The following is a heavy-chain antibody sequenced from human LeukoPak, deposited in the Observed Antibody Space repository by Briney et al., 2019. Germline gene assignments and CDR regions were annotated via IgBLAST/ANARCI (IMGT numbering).Heavy chain of an antibody. J-gene: IGHJ4*02. D-gene: IGHD5-18*01. CDR3: ARGGYDDGYVYFDY. V-gene: IGHV1-2*02. Sequence: ASVKVSCKASGYTFTGYYMHWVRQAPGQGLEWMGWINPNSGGTNYAQKFQGRVTVTRDTSISTAYMELISLKSDDTAVYYCARGGYDDGYVYFDYWGQGTRVTVSS. CDR1: GYTFTGYY. CDR2: INPNSGGT.